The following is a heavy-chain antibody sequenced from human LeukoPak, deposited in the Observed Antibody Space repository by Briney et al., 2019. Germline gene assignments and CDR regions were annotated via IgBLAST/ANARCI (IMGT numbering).Heavy chain of an antibody. CDR3: ARDSGHDYGDYFDY. CDR1: GFTFDDYG. Sequence: GGSLRLSCAASGFTFDDYGMSWVRQAPGKGLEWVSFINWNGVSTDYADSVRGRFTISRDNAKNSLYLQMNSLRAEDTAVYYCARDSGHDYGDYFDYWGQGTLVTVSS. J-gene: IGHJ4*02. D-gene: IGHD4-17*01. V-gene: IGHV3-20*04. CDR2: INWNGVST.